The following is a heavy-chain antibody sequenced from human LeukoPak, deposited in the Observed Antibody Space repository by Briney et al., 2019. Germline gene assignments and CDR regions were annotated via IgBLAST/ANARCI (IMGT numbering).Heavy chain of an antibody. J-gene: IGHJ3*02. CDR2: ISWNSGSI. D-gene: IGHD6-13*01. V-gene: IGHV3-9*01. Sequence: PGGSLRLSCAASGFTFDDYAMHWVRQAPGKGLEWVSGISWNSGSIGYADSVKGRFTISRDNAKNSLYLQMNSLRAEDTALYYCAKDSIAAADDAFDIWGQGTMVTVSS. CDR1: GFTFDDYA. CDR3: AKDSIAAADDAFDI.